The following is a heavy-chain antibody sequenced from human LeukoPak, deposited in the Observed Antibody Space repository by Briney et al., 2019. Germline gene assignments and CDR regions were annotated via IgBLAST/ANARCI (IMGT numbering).Heavy chain of an antibody. CDR2: IHYSGST. CDR1: GGSISNYY. Sequence: SETLSLTCTVSGGSISNYYWNWIRQPPGKGLEWIGYIHYSGSTNYNPSLKSRVTISVDRSKNQFSLKLSSVTAADTAVYYCARCGWAYSSGWSHDYWGQGTLVTVSS. CDR3: ARCGWAYSSGWSHDY. J-gene: IGHJ4*02. D-gene: IGHD6-19*01. V-gene: IGHV4-59*12.